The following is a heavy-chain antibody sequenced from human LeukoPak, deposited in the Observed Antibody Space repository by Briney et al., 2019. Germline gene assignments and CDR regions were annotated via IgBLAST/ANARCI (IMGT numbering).Heavy chain of an antibody. CDR3: ARSTYYYDSSGPKTLDY. CDR2: INPSGGST. CDR1: GYTFTSDY. Sequence: ASVKVSCKPSGYTFTSDYMHWVRHTPEQRLEWMGIINPSGGSTSYAQKFQGRVTMTRDTSTSTVYMELRSLRSEDTAVYYCARSTYYYDSSGPKTLDYWGQGTLVTVSS. J-gene: IGHJ4*02. D-gene: IGHD3-22*01. V-gene: IGHV1-46*01.